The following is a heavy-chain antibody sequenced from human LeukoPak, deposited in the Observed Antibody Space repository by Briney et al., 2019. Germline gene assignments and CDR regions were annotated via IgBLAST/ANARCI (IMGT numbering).Heavy chain of an antibody. CDR1: GFTFSSYE. J-gene: IGHJ4*02. CDR2: ISGSGGST. V-gene: IGHV3-23*01. D-gene: IGHD3-10*01. CDR3: ANGWFGEYYFDY. Sequence: GGSLRLSCVASGFTFSSYEMNWVRQAPGKGLEWVSAISGSGGSTYYADSVKGRFTISRDNSKNTLYLQMNSLRAEDTAVYYCANGWFGEYYFDYWGQGTLVTVSS.